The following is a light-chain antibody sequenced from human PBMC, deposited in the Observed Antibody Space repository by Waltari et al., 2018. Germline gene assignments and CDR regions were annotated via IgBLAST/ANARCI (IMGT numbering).Light chain of an antibody. J-gene: IGLJ2*01. CDR2: DFT. CDR1: SDVGGSNY. Sequence: QSALTQPASVSGSPGQSITISCTGSDVGGSNYVSWYQQHPGKAPQVMSYDFTDRPSGVSHRFSGSKSGATASLTISGLQAEDDADYYCASWTDSDTLKLLFGGGTKLTVL. CDR3: ASWTDSDTLKLL. V-gene: IGLV2-14*03.